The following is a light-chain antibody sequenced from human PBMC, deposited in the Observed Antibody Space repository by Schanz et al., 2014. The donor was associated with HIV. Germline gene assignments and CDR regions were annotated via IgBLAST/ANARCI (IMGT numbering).Light chain of an antibody. Sequence: DVQMTQSPSTLSASIGDRVTITCRASENIGKSLAWFQQRRGKAPKLLIYQASTLDSGVPTTFSGGGSGTEFTLTITSLQPDDFATYYCQQCVTYPYTFGQGTKLDIK. CDR3: QQCVTYPYT. J-gene: IGKJ2*01. CDR2: QAS. V-gene: IGKV1-5*03. CDR1: ENIGKS.